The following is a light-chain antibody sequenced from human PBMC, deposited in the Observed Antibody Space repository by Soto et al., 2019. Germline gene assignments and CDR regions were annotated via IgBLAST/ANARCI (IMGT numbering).Light chain of an antibody. CDR2: GAS. Sequence: PATLSSSPGERATLSCRASQSVSSNLAWYQQKPGQAPRLLIYGASTRATGIPARFSGSGSGTEFTLTLRSLQSEDFAVYYCQQYNNWLPWTFGQGTKVDI. CDR3: QQYNNWLPWT. V-gene: IGKV3-15*01. CDR1: QSVSSN. J-gene: IGKJ1*01.